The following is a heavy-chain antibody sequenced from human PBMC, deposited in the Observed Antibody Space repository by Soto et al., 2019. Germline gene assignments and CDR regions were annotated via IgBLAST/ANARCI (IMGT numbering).Heavy chain of an antibody. J-gene: IGHJ3*02. CDR3: ARPTWESGDAFDI. D-gene: IGHD1-26*01. CDR2: IYYSGST. Sequence: TLSLTCTVSGGSIISRSYYWGWIRQPPGKGLGWIGSIYYSGSTYYNPSLKSRVTISVDTSKNQYPLKLSSVTAADTAVYYCARPTWESGDAFDIWGQGTMVTV. V-gene: IGHV4-39*01. CDR1: GGSIISRSYY.